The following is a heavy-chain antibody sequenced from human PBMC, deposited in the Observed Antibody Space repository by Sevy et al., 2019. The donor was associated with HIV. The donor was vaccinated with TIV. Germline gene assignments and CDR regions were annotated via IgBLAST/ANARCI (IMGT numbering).Heavy chain of an antibody. J-gene: IGHJ4*02. V-gene: IGHV3-30*03. Sequence: GGSLRLSCAASGFTFSSYGMHWVRQAPGKGLEWVAVISYDGSNKYYADSVKGRFTISRDNSKNTLYLQMNSLRAEDTAGHYCAPARGGDYYFDYWGQGTLVTVSS. CDR2: ISYDGSNK. CDR3: APARGGDYYFDY. D-gene: IGHD3-16*01. CDR1: GFTFSSYG.